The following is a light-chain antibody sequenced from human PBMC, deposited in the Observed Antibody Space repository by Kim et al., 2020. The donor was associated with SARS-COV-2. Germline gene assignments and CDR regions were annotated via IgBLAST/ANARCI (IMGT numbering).Light chain of an antibody. Sequence: EIVLTQSPGTLSLSPGERATLSCRASQSVYSNYLAWYLQKPGQAPRLLIYEASSRATGIPDRFSGGGSGTDFTLTINRLQPDDFAVYYCQQYGSSWTFGQGTKVEIK. CDR1: QSVYSNY. CDR2: EAS. CDR3: QQYGSSWT. J-gene: IGKJ1*01. V-gene: IGKV3-20*01.